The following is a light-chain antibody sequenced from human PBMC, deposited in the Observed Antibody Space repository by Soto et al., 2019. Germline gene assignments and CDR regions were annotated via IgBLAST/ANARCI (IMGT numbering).Light chain of an antibody. J-gene: IGLJ2*01. Sequence: SVLTQPPSASGTPGQRVTSSCSGSSSNIGSNYVYWYQQLPGTAPKLLIYRNNQRPSGVPDRFSGSKSGTSASLAISGLRSEDEADYYCAAWDDSLSGVVFGGGTKLTVL. CDR1: SSNIGSNY. CDR2: RNN. CDR3: AAWDDSLSGVV. V-gene: IGLV1-47*01.